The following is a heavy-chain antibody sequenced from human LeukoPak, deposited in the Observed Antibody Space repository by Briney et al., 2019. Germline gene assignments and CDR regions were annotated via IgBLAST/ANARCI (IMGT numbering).Heavy chain of an antibody. Sequence: GGSLRLSCAASGFTFSSYWMHWLRQAPGKGLVWVSRINSDGSATSYADSVKGRFTISRDDAKNTLYLQMNSLRAEDTAVDYCARDQQQWLSDAFDIWGQGTMVTVSS. J-gene: IGHJ3*02. CDR2: INSDGSAT. CDR1: GFTFSSYW. CDR3: ARDQQQWLSDAFDI. V-gene: IGHV3-74*01. D-gene: IGHD6-19*01.